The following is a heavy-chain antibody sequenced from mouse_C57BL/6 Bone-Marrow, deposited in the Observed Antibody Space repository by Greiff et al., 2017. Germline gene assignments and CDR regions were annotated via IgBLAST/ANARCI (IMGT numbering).Heavy chain of an antibody. CDR2: IDPENGDT. CDR3: TTYYYGSLGPWYFDV. Sequence: EVKVEESGAELVRPGASVKLSCTASGFNIKDDYMHWVKQRPEQGLEWIGWIDPENGDTEYASKFQGKATLTVDTSSTTAYLQLSSLTSEDTAVYYCTTYYYGSLGPWYFDVWGTGTTVTVSS. V-gene: IGHV14-4*01. D-gene: IGHD1-1*01. J-gene: IGHJ1*03. CDR1: GFNIKDDY.